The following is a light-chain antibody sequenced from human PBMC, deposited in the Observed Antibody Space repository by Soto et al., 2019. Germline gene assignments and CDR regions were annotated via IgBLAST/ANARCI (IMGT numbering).Light chain of an antibody. CDR1: SRDVGCYNY. J-gene: IGLJ1*01. CDR2: DVS. V-gene: IGLV2-14*01. Sequence: QSVLTQPASVSGSPGQSITISCTGTSRDVGCYNYVSWYQQHPGKAPKLMIYDVSNRPSWVSNRFSGSKSGNTASLTISGLQAEDEADYYCSSYTSSSTGVFGTGTKVTVL. CDR3: SSYTSSSTGV.